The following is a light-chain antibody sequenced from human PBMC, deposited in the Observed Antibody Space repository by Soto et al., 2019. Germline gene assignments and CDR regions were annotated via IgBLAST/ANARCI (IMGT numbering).Light chain of an antibody. J-gene: IGKJ4*01. Sequence: EIVLTQSPATLSLFPGERATLSCRASQNVRTYLAWYQQKPGQAPRLLISDASKRATGIPARFSGSGSGTDFTLTISSLEAEDSAVYYCHQRSNWPRTFGGGSKVETK. CDR1: QNVRTY. V-gene: IGKV3-11*01. CDR3: HQRSNWPRT. CDR2: DAS.